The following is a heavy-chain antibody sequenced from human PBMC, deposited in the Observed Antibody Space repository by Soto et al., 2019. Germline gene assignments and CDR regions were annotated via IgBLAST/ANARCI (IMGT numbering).Heavy chain of an antibody. CDR2: INAGNGNT. V-gene: IGHV1-3*01. D-gene: IGHD2-15*01. Sequence: ASVKVSCKASGYTFTSYAMHWVRQAPGQRLEWMGWINAGNGNTKYSQKFQGRVTITRDTSASTAYMELSSLRSEDTAVYYCARDFIVVVVAATRYYYGMDVWGQGTTVTVSS. J-gene: IGHJ6*02. CDR3: ARDFIVVVVAATRYYYGMDV. CDR1: GYTFTSYA.